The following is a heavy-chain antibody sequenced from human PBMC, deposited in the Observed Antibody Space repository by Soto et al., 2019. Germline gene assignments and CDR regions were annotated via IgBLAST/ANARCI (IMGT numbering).Heavy chain of an antibody. V-gene: IGHV1-18*04. D-gene: IGHD6-13*01. J-gene: IGHJ6*02. CDR2: ISAYNGNT. Sequence: QVQLVQSGAEVKKPGASVKVSCKASGYTFTSYGISWVRQAPGQGLEWMGWISAYNGNTNYAQKLQGRVTMTTDTSTSTAYMELRSLRSDDTAVYYCARGQQQLIQPDYSGMDVWGQGTTVTVSS. CDR1: GYTFTSYG. CDR3: ARGQQQLIQPDYSGMDV.